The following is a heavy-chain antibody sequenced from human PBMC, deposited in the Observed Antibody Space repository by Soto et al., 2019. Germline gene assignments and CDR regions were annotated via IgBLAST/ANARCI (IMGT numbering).Heavy chain of an antibody. J-gene: IGHJ4*02. Sequence: QITLKESGPTLVKPTQTLTLTCTFSGFSLRNSGLCVGWLRQPPGKALGWLALLYWDDDNRYSQSLKSSLTITKDTSKNQVVLTMTNMDPVDTATYYCAHLTTGGFYFDYWGQGTLVTVSS. V-gene: IGHV2-5*02. D-gene: IGHD4-17*01. CDR2: LYWDDDN. CDR3: AHLTTGGFYFDY. CDR1: GFSLRNSGLC.